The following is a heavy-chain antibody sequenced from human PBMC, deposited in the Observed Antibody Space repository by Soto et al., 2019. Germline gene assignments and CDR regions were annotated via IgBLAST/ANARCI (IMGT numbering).Heavy chain of an antibody. CDR3: ARDQWFGEPSKIEDYYYYGMDV. CDR1: GFTFSSYW. J-gene: IGHJ6*02. D-gene: IGHD3-10*01. Sequence: GGSMRLSCAASGFTFSSYWMSWVRQAPGKGLEWVANIKQDGSEKYYVDSVKGRFTISRDNAKNSLYLQMNSLRAEDTAVYYCARDQWFGEPSKIEDYYYYGMDVWGQGTTVTVSS. V-gene: IGHV3-7*01. CDR2: IKQDGSEK.